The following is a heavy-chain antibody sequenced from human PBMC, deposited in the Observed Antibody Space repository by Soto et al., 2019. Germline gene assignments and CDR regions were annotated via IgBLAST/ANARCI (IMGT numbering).Heavy chain of an antibody. Sequence: EVQLVESGGGLVQPGRSLRLSCAASGFTFDDYAMHWVRQAPGKGPEWVSGITWNSGSRGYAESVKGRFTISRDNAKNSLYLRMNSLRTEDTALYYCAKRKGDLEILTTQVTTFWGPFHIWGQGTMVTVSS. CDR3: AKRKGDLEILTTQVTTFWGPFHI. V-gene: IGHV3-9*01. CDR2: ITWNSGSR. D-gene: IGHD4-17*01. J-gene: IGHJ3*02. CDR1: GFTFDDYA.